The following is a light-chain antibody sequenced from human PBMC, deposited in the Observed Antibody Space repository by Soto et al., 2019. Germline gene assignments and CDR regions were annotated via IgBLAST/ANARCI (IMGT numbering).Light chain of an antibody. Sequence: QSVLTQPASASGSPGQSITISCTVTSSDVGSYNFVSWYQQLPGKAPKLMIYEVSNRPSGVSNRFSGSKSGNTASLTISGLQAEDEADYYCSSYTTSPNYVFGSGTKVTVL. CDR3: SSYTTSPNYV. CDR1: SSDVGSYNF. V-gene: IGLV2-14*01. CDR2: EVS. J-gene: IGLJ1*01.